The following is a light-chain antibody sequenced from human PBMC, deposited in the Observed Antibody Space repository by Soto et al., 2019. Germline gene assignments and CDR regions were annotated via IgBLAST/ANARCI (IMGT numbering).Light chain of an antibody. Sequence: QSVLTQPASVSGSPGQSITISCTGTSSDVGGYKYVSWYQHHPGKAPKLIIYDVSNRPSGVSTRFSGSKSGNTASLTISGLQAEDEADYYCVSYISSTTLVVFGGGTKLTVL. CDR1: SSDVGGYKY. V-gene: IGLV2-14*03. CDR2: DVS. J-gene: IGLJ2*01. CDR3: VSYISSTTLVV.